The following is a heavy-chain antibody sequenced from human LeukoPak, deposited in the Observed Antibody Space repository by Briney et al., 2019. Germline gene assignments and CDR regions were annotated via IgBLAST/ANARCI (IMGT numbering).Heavy chain of an antibody. CDR1: GFTFSSYA. Sequence: PGGSLRLSCAASGFTFSSYAMSWFRQAPGKGLEWVGFIRSKAYGGTTEYAASVKGRFTISRDDSKSIAYLQMNSLKTEDTAVYYCTRFDYYDSSGYDYWGQGTLVTVSS. CDR2: IRSKAYGGTT. CDR3: TRFDYYDSSGYDY. V-gene: IGHV3-49*03. J-gene: IGHJ4*02. D-gene: IGHD3-22*01.